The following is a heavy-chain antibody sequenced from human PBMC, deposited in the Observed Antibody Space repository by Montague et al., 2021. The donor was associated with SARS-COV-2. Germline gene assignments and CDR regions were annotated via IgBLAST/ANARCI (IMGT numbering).Heavy chain of an antibody. Sequence: TLSLTCTVSGGSISSGGYYWSWIRQHPGKGLEWIGYIYYSGSTYYTPSLKSRVTISVDTSKNQFSLKLSSVTAADTAVYYCARVHIVVVTAMRYFDLWGRGTLVTVSS. CDR2: IYYSGST. J-gene: IGHJ2*01. CDR3: ARVHIVVVTAMRYFDL. V-gene: IGHV4-31*03. D-gene: IGHD2-21*02. CDR1: GGSISSGGYY.